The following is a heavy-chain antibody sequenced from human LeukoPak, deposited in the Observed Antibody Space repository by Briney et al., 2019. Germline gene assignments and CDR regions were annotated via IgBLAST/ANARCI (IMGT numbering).Heavy chain of an antibody. CDR3: ARGGLSIMGY. V-gene: IGHV3-48*01. D-gene: IGHD2/OR15-2a*01. J-gene: IGHJ4*02. CDR2: ISSSGSTK. Sequence: GGSLRLSCGASGITFSSYSMNWVRQAPGKGLEWVSYISSSGSTKYYADSVKGRFTISRDNARNSLYLQMNSLRAEDTAVYFCARGGLSIMGYWGQGNLVTVSS. CDR1: GITFSSYS.